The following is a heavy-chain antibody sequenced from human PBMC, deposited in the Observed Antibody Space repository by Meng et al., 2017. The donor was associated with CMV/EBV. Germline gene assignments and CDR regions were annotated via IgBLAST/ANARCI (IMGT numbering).Heavy chain of an antibody. D-gene: IGHD1-7*01. CDR2: IYYSGST. Sequence: GGSIRSSSYYWGWIRQPPGKGLEWIGSIYYSGSTYYHPSLKSRVTISVDTSKNQFSLKLSSVTAADTAVYYCARQVLISRITGTNYWGQGTLVTVSS. CDR3: ARQVLISRITGTNY. J-gene: IGHJ4*02. V-gene: IGHV4-39*01. CDR1: GGSIRSSSYY.